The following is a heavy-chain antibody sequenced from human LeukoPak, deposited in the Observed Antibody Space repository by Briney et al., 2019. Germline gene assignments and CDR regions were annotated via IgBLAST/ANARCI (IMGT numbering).Heavy chain of an antibody. V-gene: IGHV3-30*04. CDR1: GFTFSSYA. CDR2: ISCDGSNK. D-gene: IGHD3-10*01. Sequence: RGSLRLSCAASGFTFSSYAMHWVRQAPGKGLEWVAVISCDGSNKYYADSVKGRFTISRDNSKNTLYLQMNSMRAEDAAVYYCARELGSGSDRARSSDAFDIWRQGTMVTVSS. CDR3: ARELGSGSDRARSSDAFDI. J-gene: IGHJ3*02.